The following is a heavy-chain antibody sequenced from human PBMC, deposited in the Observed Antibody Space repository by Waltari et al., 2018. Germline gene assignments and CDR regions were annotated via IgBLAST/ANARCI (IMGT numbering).Heavy chain of an antibody. CDR1: GGNTFKNDD. CDR2: MLPRVGFG. V-gene: IGHV1-69*12. Sequence: QAQLVQSGAEVKRPGSSVKIACKASGGNTFKNDDISWVRLATGKGVEWMGGMLPRVGFGDSAPKVRERLTITADESTTTAYMERRSLTPEDSAIYFCGRDETIAGYYFGTDVWGQGTTVTVSS. CDR3: GRDETIAGYYFGTDV. D-gene: IGHD2-15*01. J-gene: IGHJ6*02.